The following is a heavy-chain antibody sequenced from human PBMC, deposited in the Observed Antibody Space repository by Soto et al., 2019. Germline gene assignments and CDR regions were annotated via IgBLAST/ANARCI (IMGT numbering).Heavy chain of an antibody. Sequence: PSETLSLTCAVSGVSISSSNWWSWVRQPPGKGLEWIGEIYHSGRTYYNPSLKSRVTISVDRSKNQFSLKLSSVTAADTAVYYCARFFGSYNNWFDPWGQGTLVTVSS. V-gene: IGHV4-4*02. CDR2: IYHSGRT. J-gene: IGHJ5*02. CDR3: ARFFGSYNNWFDP. D-gene: IGHD1-26*01. CDR1: GVSISSSNW.